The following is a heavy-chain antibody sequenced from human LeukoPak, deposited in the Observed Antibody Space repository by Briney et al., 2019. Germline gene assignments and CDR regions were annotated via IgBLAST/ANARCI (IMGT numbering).Heavy chain of an antibody. Sequence: SQTLSLTCAISGDSVSTNSAAWNWIRQSPSRGLEWLGRTYYRSKWSYDYAVSVKSRITINPDTSKNQFSLQLNSVTPEDTAVYYCARGGIGYCSTTSCYFDSWGQGTLVTVSS. CDR2: TYYRSKWSY. V-gene: IGHV6-1*01. J-gene: IGHJ4*02. CDR3: ARGGIGYCSTTSCYFDS. CDR1: GDSVSTNSAA. D-gene: IGHD2-2*01.